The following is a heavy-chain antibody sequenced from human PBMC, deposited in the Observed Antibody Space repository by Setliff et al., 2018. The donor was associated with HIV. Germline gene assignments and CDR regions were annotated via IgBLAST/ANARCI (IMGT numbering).Heavy chain of an antibody. Sequence: ASETLSLTCTVSGGSIRGSSYYWGWIRQPPGKGLEWIGSMYYSGRTYYNPSLKSRVTISVDTSKNQFSLKLNSVTAADTAVYYCARHHLRTTEEYFQHWGQGTQVTVSS. CDR2: MYYSGRT. CDR1: GGSIRGSSYY. D-gene: IGHD4-17*01. V-gene: IGHV4-39*01. J-gene: IGHJ1*01. CDR3: ARHHLRTTEEYFQH.